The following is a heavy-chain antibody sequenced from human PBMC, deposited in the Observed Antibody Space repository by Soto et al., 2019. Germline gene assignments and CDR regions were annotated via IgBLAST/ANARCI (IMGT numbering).Heavy chain of an antibody. J-gene: IGHJ4*02. CDR1: GFTFGTYW. D-gene: IGHD3-10*01. V-gene: IGHV3-7*03. Sequence: PGGSLRLSCAASGFTFGTYWMSWVRQPPGKGLEWVANIKQDGSEKSYVDSVKGRFTISRDNAKNSLYLEMNSLRVEDTAVYYCARDWGGLGYWGQGALVTVSS. CDR2: IKQDGSEK. CDR3: ARDWGGLGY.